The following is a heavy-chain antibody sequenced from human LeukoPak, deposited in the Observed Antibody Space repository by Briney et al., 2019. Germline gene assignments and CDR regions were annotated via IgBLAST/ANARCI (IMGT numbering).Heavy chain of an antibody. J-gene: IGHJ4*02. CDR3: ARQRTSSGWYDQKVYYFDY. CDR2: IYYSGST. D-gene: IGHD6-19*01. Sequence: PSETLSLTCTVSGGSISSSSYYWGWIRQPPGTGLEWIGSIYYSGSTYYNPSLKSRVTISVDTSKNQFSLKLSSVTAADTAVYYCARQRTSSGWYDQKVYYFDYWGQGTLVTVSS. V-gene: IGHV4-39*01. CDR1: GGSISSSSYY.